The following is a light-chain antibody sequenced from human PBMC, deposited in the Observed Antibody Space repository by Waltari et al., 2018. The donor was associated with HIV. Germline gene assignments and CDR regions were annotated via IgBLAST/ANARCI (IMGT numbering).Light chain of an antibody. J-gene: IGKJ4*01. V-gene: IGKV1-39*01. CDR1: QNISNS. CDR2: AAS. CDR3: QQSYSAPLT. Sequence: DIQMTQSPSSLSASVGGRVTITCRASQNISNSLNWYHHKAGKAPKLLIFAASSLQSGVPSRFSGSGSGTDFRLIIRSLQPEDFASYFCQQSYSAPLTFGGGTKLEVK.